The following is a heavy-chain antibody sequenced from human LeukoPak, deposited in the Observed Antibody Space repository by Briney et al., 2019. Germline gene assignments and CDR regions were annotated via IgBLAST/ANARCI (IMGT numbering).Heavy chain of an antibody. V-gene: IGHV1-18*01. Sequence: ASVKVSCKASGYTFTGYGISWVRQAPGQGLEWMGWISAYNGNTNYAQKLQGRVTMTTDTSTSTAYMELRSLRSDDTAVYYCAKTQGMMGATSWDDAFDIWGQGTMVTVSS. D-gene: IGHD1-26*01. CDR2: ISAYNGNT. J-gene: IGHJ3*02. CDR3: AKTQGMMGATSWDDAFDI. CDR1: GYTFTGYG.